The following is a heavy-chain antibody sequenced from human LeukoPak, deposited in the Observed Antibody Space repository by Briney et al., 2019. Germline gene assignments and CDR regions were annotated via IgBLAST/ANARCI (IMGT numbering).Heavy chain of an antibody. CDR1: GFTFSSYE. D-gene: IGHD3-3*01. J-gene: IGHJ6*04. V-gene: IGHV3-48*03. CDR3: ARENDFWSEGV. Sequence: GGSLRLSCAASGFTFSSYEMNWVRRAPGKGLEWVSYISSSGSTIYYADSVKGRFTISRDNAKNSLYLQMNSLRAEDTAVYYCARENDFWSEGVWGKGTTVTVSS. CDR2: ISSSGSTI.